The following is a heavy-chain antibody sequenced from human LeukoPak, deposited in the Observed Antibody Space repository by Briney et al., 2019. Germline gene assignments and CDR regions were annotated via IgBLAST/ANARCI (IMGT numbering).Heavy chain of an antibody. V-gene: IGHV3-21*01. CDR3: ARQAVYYYYYMDV. J-gene: IGHJ6*03. Sequence: KPGGSLRLSCAASGFTFSSYSMHWVRQAPGKGLEWVSSISSSRSYRYYADSVKCRFTISRDNAKNSLYLQINSRRAEQTAVYYCARQAVYYYYYMDVWGKETTVTVSS. CDR1: GFTFSSYS. CDR2: ISSSRSYR. D-gene: IGHD6-19*01.